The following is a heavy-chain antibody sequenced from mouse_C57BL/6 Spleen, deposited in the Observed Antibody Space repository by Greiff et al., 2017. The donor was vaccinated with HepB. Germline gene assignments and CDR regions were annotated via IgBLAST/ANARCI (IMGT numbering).Heavy chain of an antibody. V-gene: IGHV1-82*01. CDR1: GYAFSSSW. CDR3: AKPTTVTDMDD. J-gene: IGHJ4*01. CDR2: IYPGDGDT. D-gene: IGHD1-1*01. Sequence: QVQLQQSGPELVKPGASVKISCKASGYAFSSSWMNWVKQRRGKGLEWIGRIYPGDGDTNYNRKFKGKATLTADKSSSTAYMQLSSLTSEDSAVYFCAKPTTVTDMDDRGQGTSVTVAS.